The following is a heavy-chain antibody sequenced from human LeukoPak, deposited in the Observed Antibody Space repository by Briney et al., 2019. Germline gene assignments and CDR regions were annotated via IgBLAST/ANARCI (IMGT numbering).Heavy chain of an antibody. CDR3: ARVSVTLRPLDY. D-gene: IGHD2-21*02. V-gene: IGHV1-2*02. Sequence: ASVKVSRKASGYTFTGYYMHWVRQAPGQGLEWMGWINPNSGGTNYAQKFQGRVTMTRDTSISTAYMELSRLRSDDTAVYYCARVSVTLRPLDYWGQGTLVTVSS. CDR1: GYTFTGYY. CDR2: INPNSGGT. J-gene: IGHJ4*02.